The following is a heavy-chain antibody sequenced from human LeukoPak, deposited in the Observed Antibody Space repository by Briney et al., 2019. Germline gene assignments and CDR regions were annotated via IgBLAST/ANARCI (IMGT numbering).Heavy chain of an antibody. J-gene: IGHJ6*02. V-gene: IGHV1-24*01. CDR2: FDPEDGET. Sequence: GASVKVSCEVSGYTLTELSMHWVRQAPGKGLEWMGGFDPEDGETIYAQKFQGRVTMTEDTSTDTAYMELSSLRSEDTAVYYCATDLGIAVAGGYGMDVWGQGTTVTVSS. CDR3: ATDLGIAVAGGYGMDV. D-gene: IGHD6-19*01. CDR1: GYTLTELS.